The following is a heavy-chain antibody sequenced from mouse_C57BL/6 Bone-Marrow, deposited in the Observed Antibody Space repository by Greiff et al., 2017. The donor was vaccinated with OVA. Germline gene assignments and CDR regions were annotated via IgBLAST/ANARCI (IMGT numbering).Heavy chain of an antibody. CDR1: GYSFTGYY. D-gene: IGHD1-1*01. CDR3: ARYGSSHWYFDV. Sequence: EVKLQESGPELVKPGASVKISCKASGYSFTGYYMNWVKQSPEKSLEWIGEINPSTGGTTYNQKFKAKATLTVDKSSSTAYMQLKSLTSEDSAVYYCARYGSSHWYFDVWGTGTTVTVSS. J-gene: IGHJ1*03. CDR2: INPSTGGT. V-gene: IGHV1-42*01.